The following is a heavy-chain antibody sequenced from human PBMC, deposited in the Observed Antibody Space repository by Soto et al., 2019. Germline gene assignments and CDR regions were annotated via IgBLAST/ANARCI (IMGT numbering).Heavy chain of an antibody. CDR1: GFSLSTSGVG. J-gene: IGHJ4*02. D-gene: IGHD3-3*01. CDR3: AHSLQNDFRSGYYLNYFDY. Sequence: SGPTLVNPTQTLTLTCTFSGFSLSTSGVGVGWIRQPPGKALEWLALIYWNDDKRYSPSLKSRLTITKDTSKNQVVLTMTNMDPVDTATYYCAHSLQNDFRSGYYLNYFDYWGQGTLVTVSS. V-gene: IGHV2-5*01. CDR2: IYWNDDK.